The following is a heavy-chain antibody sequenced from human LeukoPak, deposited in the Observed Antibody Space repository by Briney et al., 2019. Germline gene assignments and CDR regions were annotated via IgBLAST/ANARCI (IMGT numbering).Heavy chain of an antibody. CDR2: ISWNSGSI. Sequence: TGGSLRLSCAASGFTFDDYAMHWVRQAPGKGLEWVSGISWNSGSIGYADSVKGRFTISRDNSKNTLYLQMNSLRAEDTALYYCAKVRGGDDWDFDYWGQGTLVTVSS. CDR1: GFTFDDYA. V-gene: IGHV3-9*01. D-gene: IGHD3-9*01. CDR3: AKVRGGDDWDFDY. J-gene: IGHJ4*02.